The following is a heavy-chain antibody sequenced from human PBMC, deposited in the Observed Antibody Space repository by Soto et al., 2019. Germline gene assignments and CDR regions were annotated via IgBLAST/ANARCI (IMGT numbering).Heavy chain of an antibody. Sequence: GESLKISCEASRSYFSSNWIGWVRQMPGKGLEWMGIIYPGDSATKYSPSFQGQVTISADKSINTAYLQWSSLEASDTAMYYCARHVCASISCWIDYWGQGTLVTVSS. V-gene: IGHV5-51*01. CDR2: IYPGDSAT. J-gene: IGHJ4*02. CDR3: ARHVCASISCWIDY. CDR1: RSYFSSNW. D-gene: IGHD3-3*02.